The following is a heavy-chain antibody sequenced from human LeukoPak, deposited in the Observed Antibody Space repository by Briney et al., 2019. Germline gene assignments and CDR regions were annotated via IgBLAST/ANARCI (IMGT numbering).Heavy chain of an antibody. D-gene: IGHD6-13*01. J-gene: IGHJ4*02. V-gene: IGHV3-48*01. CDR3: TRSRPGTEAGQPNFDY. Sequence: GSLRLSCAASGFTFSTYSMSWVRQAPRKGLEWVSYISSISSIIYYADSVKGRFTISRDNARNSLYLQMNSLRAEDTAVYYCTRSRPGTEAGQPNFDYWGQGTLVTVSS. CDR2: ISSISSII. CDR1: GFTFSTYS.